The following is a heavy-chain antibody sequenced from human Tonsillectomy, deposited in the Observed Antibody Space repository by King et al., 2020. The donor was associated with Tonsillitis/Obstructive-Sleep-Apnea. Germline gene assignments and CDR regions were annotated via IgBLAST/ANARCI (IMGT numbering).Heavy chain of an antibody. J-gene: IGHJ4*02. D-gene: IGHD3-10*01. CDR2: INPSDGIT. CDR1: GYTFTSYY. Sequence: QLVQSGAEVKKPGASVRVSCKASGYTFTSYYLHWVRQAPGQGLEWLGIINPSDGITTYAQKFQGRVTMTRDTSTSTVYMELSSLRSEDTAVYYCERDMSVERVIDYWGQGTLVTVSS. CDR3: ERDMSVERVIDY. V-gene: IGHV1-46*01.